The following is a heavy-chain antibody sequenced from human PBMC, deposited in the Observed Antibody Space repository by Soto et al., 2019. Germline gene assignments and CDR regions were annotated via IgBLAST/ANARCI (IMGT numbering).Heavy chain of an antibody. D-gene: IGHD3-10*01. CDR3: AGGWFGEVVYYFDY. V-gene: IGHV1-18*01. J-gene: IGHJ4*02. CDR2: ISAYNGNT. CDR1: GYTFTSYA. Sequence: QVQLVQSGAEVKKPGASVKVSCRASGYTFTSYAISWVRQAPGQGLEWMGWISAYNGNTNYAQKLQGRVTMTTDTATSTAYMELRSLRSDDTAVYYCAGGWFGEVVYYFDYWGQGTLVTVSS.